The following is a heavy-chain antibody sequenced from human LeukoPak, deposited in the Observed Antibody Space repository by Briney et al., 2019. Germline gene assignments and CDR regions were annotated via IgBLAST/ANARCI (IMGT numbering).Heavy chain of an antibody. CDR3: SRDRPHNWFDP. CDR1: GFTFNNHW. J-gene: IGHJ5*02. Sequence: GGSLRLSCAASGFTFNNHWMHWVRQAPGKGLEWVSRIDNDGRNTIYADSVKARFTISRDNAKNTLYLQMNSLRAEDTAMYYCSRDRPHNWFDPWGQGTLVTVSS. V-gene: IGHV3-74*01. CDR2: IDNDGRNT.